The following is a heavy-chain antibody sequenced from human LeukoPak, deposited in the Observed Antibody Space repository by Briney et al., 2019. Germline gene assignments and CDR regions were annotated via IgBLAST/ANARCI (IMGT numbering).Heavy chain of an antibody. CDR3: AREWLPHTVNWFDP. CDR2: IYYSGST. D-gene: IGHD3-22*01. CDR1: GGSISSYY. V-gene: IGHV4-59*01. Sequence: SETLSLTCTVSGGSISSYYWSWIRQPPGKGLERIGYIYYSGSTNYNPSLKSRVTISVDTSKNQFSLKLSSVTAADTAVYYCAREWLPHTVNWFDPWGQGTLVTVSS. J-gene: IGHJ5*02.